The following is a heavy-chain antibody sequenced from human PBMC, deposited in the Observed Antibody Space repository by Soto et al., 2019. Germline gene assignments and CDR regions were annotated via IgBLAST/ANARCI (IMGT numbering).Heavy chain of an antibody. CDR2: IWYDGSNK. V-gene: IGHV3-33*01. D-gene: IGHD2-2*01. CDR1: GFTFSSYG. CDR3: ARELGHIVVVPAAPPEGMDV. Sequence: PGGSLRLSCAASGFTFSSYGMHWVRQAPGKGLEWVAVIWYDGSNKYYADSVKGRFTISRDNSKNTLYLQMNSLRAEDTAVYYCARELGHIVVVPAAPPEGMDVWGQGTTVTVSS. J-gene: IGHJ6*02.